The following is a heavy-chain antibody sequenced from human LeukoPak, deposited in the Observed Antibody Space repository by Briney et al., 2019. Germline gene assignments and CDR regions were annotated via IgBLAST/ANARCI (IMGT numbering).Heavy chain of an antibody. CDR3: ARDGGAVEMATISYYYYYMDV. J-gene: IGHJ6*03. V-gene: IGHV3-48*03. CDR2: ISSSGSTI. Sequence: GGSLRLSCAASGFTFSSYEMNWVRQAPGKGLEWVSYISSSGSTIYYADSVKGRFTISRDNAKNSLYLQMNSLRAEDTAVYYCARDGGAVEMATISYYYYYMDVWGKGTTVTISS. D-gene: IGHD5-24*01. CDR1: GFTFSSYE.